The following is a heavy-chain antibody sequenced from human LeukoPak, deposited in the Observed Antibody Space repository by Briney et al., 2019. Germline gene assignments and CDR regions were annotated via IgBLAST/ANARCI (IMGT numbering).Heavy chain of an antibody. V-gene: IGHV3-21*04. CDR3: AKGFPSTYGMDV. Sequence: GGSLRLSCAASRFNFNSFVMGWVRQPPGKGLEWVSSISTSSGYIFYADSLKGRVTISRDNAKNTLYLQMNSLRAEDTAVYYCAKGFPSTYGMDVWGQGTTVTVS. CDR1: RFNFNSFV. CDR2: ISTSSGYI. D-gene: IGHD3-10*01. J-gene: IGHJ6*02.